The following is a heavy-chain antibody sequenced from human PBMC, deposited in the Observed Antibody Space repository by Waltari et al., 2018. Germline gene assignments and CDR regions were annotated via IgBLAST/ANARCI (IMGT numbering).Heavy chain of an antibody. Sequence: QVQLQESGPGLVKPSQTLSLTCTFSGGSISSGDYYWSWIRQPPGKGLEWIGYIYYSGSTYYNPSLKSRVTISVDTSKNQFSLKLSSVTAADTAVYYCARAPIYYDSGDNGLDYWGQGTLVTVSS. CDR1: GGSISSGDYY. CDR2: IYYSGST. V-gene: IGHV4-30-4*08. D-gene: IGHD3-22*01. J-gene: IGHJ4*02. CDR3: ARAPIYYDSGDNGLDY.